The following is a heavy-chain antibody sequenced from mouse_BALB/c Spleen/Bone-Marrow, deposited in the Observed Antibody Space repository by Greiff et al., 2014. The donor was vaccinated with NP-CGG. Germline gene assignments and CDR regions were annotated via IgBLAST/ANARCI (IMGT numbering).Heavy chain of an antibody. J-gene: IGHJ2*01. Sequence: VKLQESGAELVKPGASVKLSCTASGFNIKDTYMRWVKQRHEKGLEWIGRIDPANGNTKYDQKFKGKATITADTSSNTAYLQLSSLTSEDTAVYYCSLYYDYDVGYWGQGTTLTVSS. CDR3: SLYYDYDVGY. CDR1: GFNIKDTY. CDR2: IDPANGNT. V-gene: IGHV14-3*02. D-gene: IGHD2-4*01.